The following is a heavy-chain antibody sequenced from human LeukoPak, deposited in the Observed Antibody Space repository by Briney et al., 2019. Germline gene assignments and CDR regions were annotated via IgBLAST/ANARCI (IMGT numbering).Heavy chain of an antibody. V-gene: IGHV1-2*02. D-gene: IGHD6-13*01. CDR3: ARAAAAGRGYNWFDP. CDR1: GYTFTGYY. J-gene: IGHJ5*02. Sequence: GASVKVSCKASGYTFTGYYMHWVRQAPGQGLEWMGWINPNSGGTNYARKFQGRVTMTRDTSISTAYMELGRLRSDDTAVYYCARAAAAGRGYNWFDPWGQGTLVAVSS. CDR2: INPNSGGT.